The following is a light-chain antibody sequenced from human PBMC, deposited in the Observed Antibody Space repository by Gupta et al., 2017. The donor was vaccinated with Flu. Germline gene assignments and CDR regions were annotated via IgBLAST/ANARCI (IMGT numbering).Light chain of an antibody. J-gene: IGLJ2*01. V-gene: IGLV8-61*01. CDR1: SGSVSPAHY. CDR3: VLCMGNGVWA. Sequence: TLTLTCDLSSGSVSPAHYSSWYRQRPGQAPRTLVYSTSTRSSGVPERFSSSILGHKAALTITGAQADDDCLYFCVLCMGNGVWAFGGGTRVTVL. CDR2: STS.